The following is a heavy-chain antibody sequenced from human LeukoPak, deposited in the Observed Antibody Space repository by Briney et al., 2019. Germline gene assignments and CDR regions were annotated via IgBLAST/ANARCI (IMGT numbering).Heavy chain of an antibody. D-gene: IGHD3-10*01. Sequence: SQTLSLTCTVSGGSISSGSYYWGWIRQPPGKGLEWIGSIYYSGSTYYNPSLKSRVTISLDTSKNQFSLKLNSVTAADTAVYYCARGGGSGSYYSTFDYWGQGTLVTVSS. CDR3: ARGGGSGSYYSTFDY. V-gene: IGHV4-39*07. CDR1: GGSISSGSYY. J-gene: IGHJ4*02. CDR2: IYYSGST.